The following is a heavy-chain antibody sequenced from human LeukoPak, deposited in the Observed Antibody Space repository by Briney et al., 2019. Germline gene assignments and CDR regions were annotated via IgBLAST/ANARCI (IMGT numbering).Heavy chain of an antibody. Sequence: ASVKVSCKASGGTFSSYAISWVRQAPGQGLEWMGGIIPIFGTANYAQKFQGRVTITADKSTSTAYMELSSLRSEDTAVYYCARASTDYYGPGSYYYYYYYYGMDVWGKGTTVTVSS. CDR2: IIPIFGTA. CDR3: ARASTDYYGPGSYYYYYYYYGMDV. CDR1: GGTFSSYA. D-gene: IGHD3-10*01. J-gene: IGHJ6*04. V-gene: IGHV1-69*06.